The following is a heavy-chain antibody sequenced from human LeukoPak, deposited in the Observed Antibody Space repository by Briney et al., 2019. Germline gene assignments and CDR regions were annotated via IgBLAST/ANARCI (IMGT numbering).Heavy chain of an antibody. CDR3: ARGKWLRSAFDY. D-gene: IGHD5-12*01. CDR2: INHSGST. Sequence: SETLSLTCAVYGGSFSGYYWSWIRQPPGKGLEWIGEINHSGSTNYNPSLKSRVTTSVDTSKNQFSLRLSSVTAADTAVYYCARGKWLRSAFDYWGQGTVVTVSS. V-gene: IGHV4-34*01. J-gene: IGHJ4*02. CDR1: GGSFSGYY.